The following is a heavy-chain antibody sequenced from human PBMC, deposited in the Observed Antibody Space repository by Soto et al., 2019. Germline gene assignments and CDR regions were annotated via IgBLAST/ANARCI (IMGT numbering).Heavy chain of an antibody. Sequence: PGGSLRLSCAASGFTFDDYAMHWVRQAPGKGLEWVSGISWNSGSIGYADSVKGRFTISRDNAKNSLYLQMNSLRAEDTALYYCAKDKSDSLTDYFDYWGQGTLVTVSS. CDR3: AKDKSDSLTDYFDY. V-gene: IGHV3-9*01. D-gene: IGHD3-22*01. J-gene: IGHJ4*02. CDR2: ISWNSGSI. CDR1: GFTFDDYA.